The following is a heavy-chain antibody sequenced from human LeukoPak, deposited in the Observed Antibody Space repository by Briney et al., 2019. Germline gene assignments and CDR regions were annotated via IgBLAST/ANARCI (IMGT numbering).Heavy chain of an antibody. Sequence: GSSVEVSCRASGGTFSSYAISWVRQAPGQGLEWMGGIIPTFGTANYAQKFQGRVTITADESTSTAYMELSSLRSEDTAVYYCARSYGSGSYWYYFDYWGQGTLVTVSS. CDR2: IIPTFGTA. D-gene: IGHD3-10*01. J-gene: IGHJ4*02. CDR1: GGTFSSYA. V-gene: IGHV1-69*01. CDR3: ARSYGSGSYWYYFDY.